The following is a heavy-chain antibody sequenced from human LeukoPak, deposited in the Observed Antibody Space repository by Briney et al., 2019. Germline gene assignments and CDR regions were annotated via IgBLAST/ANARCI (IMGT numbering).Heavy chain of an antibody. D-gene: IGHD2-15*01. CDR3: ARDPQYSHMAGPSDY. V-gene: IGHV3-66*01. J-gene: IGHJ4*02. CDR1: GFTVSSNY. Sequence: GGSLRLSCAASGFTVSSNYMSWVRQAPGKGLEWVSVIYSGGSTYYADSVKGRFTISRDNSKNTLYLQMNSLRAEDTAVYYCARDPQYSHMAGPSDYWGQGTLVTVSS. CDR2: IYSGGST.